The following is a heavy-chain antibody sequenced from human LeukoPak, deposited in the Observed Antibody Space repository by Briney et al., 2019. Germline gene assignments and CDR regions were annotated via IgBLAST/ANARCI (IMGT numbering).Heavy chain of an antibody. D-gene: IGHD3-3*01. Sequence: ASVKVSCKASGYTFTSYDINWVRQATGQGLEWMGWMNPNSGNTGYAQKFQDRVTMTRNTSISTAYMELSSLRSEDTAVYYCATRGPDFRGVVIINAFDIWGQGTMVTVSS. J-gene: IGHJ3*02. CDR2: MNPNSGNT. V-gene: IGHV1-8*01. CDR1: GYTFTSYD. CDR3: ATRGPDFRGVVIINAFDI.